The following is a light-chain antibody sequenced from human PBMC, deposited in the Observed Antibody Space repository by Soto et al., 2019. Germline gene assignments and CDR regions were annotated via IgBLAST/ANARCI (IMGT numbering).Light chain of an antibody. V-gene: IGLV2-23*01. Sequence: VLTQPASVSGSPGQSITISCTGTSSDVGSYNLVSWYQQHPGKVPQLMIYEGSKRPSGVSNRFSGSKSGNTASLTISGLQAEDEADYYCCSYARGSTYVFGTGTKVTVL. CDR3: CSYARGSTYV. CDR1: SSDVGSYNL. CDR2: EGS. J-gene: IGLJ1*01.